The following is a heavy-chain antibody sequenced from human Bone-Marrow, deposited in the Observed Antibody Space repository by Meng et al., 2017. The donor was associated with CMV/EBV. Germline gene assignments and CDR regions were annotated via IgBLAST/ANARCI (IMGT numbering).Heavy chain of an antibody. V-gene: IGHV1-46*01. Sequence: QWQLVQSGAEVKKPGASVKVSCKASGYTFTSYYMHWVRQASGQGLEWMGIINPSGGSTSYAQKFQGRVTMTRDTSTSTVYMELSSLRSEDTAVYYCARDLVVVPAANNWFDPWGQGTLVTVSS. CDR2: INPSGGST. CDR1: GYTFTSYY. J-gene: IGHJ5*02. CDR3: ARDLVVVPAANNWFDP. D-gene: IGHD2-2*01.